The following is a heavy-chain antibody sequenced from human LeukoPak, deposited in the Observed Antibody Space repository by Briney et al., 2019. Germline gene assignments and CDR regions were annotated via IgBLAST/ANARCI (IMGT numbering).Heavy chain of an antibody. J-gene: IGHJ4*02. CDR1: GFTFSSYW. V-gene: IGHV3-7*01. Sequence: GGSLRLSCAASGFTFSSYWMTWVRQAPGKGLEWVANIKQDGSEKYYVDSVKGRFTISRDNARNSLYLQMNSLRAEDTAVYYCARDGYIPRIRSLFASANGDPPDYWGQGTLVTVSS. CDR3: ARDGYIPRIRSLFASANGDPPDY. CDR2: IKQDGSEK. D-gene: IGHD2-8*01.